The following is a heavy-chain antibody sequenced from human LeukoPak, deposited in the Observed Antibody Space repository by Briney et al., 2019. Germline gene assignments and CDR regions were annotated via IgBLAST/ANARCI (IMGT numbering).Heavy chain of an antibody. D-gene: IGHD2-2*01. CDR2: INPNSGGT. J-gene: IGHJ4*02. CDR3: ARDDGYCSSTSCLLDY. Sequence: ASVKVSCKASGYTFTGYYMHWVRQAPGQGLEWMGWINPNSGGTNYAQKFQGRVTMTRNTSISTAYMELSSLRSDDTAVYYCARDDGYCSSTSCLLDYWGQGTLVTVSS. CDR1: GYTFTGYY. V-gene: IGHV1-2*02.